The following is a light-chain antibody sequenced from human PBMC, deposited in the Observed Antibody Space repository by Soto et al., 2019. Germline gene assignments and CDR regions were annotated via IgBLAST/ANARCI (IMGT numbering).Light chain of an antibody. CDR1: QSVSSY. CDR3: QQRSNWPLT. CDR2: DAS. Sequence: EIVLTQSPATRSLSPGERATLSCRASQSVSSYLAWYQQKPGQAPRLLIYDASNRATGIPARFSGSGSWTDFTLTISSLEPEDFAVYYCQQRSNWPLTFGGGTKVDIK. V-gene: IGKV3-11*01. J-gene: IGKJ4*01.